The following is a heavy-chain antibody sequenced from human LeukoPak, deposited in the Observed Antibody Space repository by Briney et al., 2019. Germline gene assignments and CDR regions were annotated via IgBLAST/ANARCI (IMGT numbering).Heavy chain of an antibody. CDR1: GFTFSSYW. D-gene: IGHD3-22*01. CDR2: ISSSGTTV. Sequence: GGSLRLSCAASGFTFSSYWMNWVRQAPGKGLEWISYISSSGTTVFYADSVRGRFTISRDNAKNSVYLQMNSLRGDDTAVYYCARDDLIEAPFDFWGQGTLVTVSS. V-gene: IGHV3-48*03. J-gene: IGHJ4*02. CDR3: ARDDLIEAPFDF.